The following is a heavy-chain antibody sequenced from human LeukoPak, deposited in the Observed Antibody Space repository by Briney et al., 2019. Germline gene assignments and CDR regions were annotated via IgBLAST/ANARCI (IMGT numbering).Heavy chain of an antibody. J-gene: IGHJ6*03. V-gene: IGHV4-39*07. Sequence: PSETLSLTCTVSGDSISSTTYYCAWIRQPPGKGLEWIGSIYYSGSTYYNPSLKSRVTISVDTSKTQFSLRLSSVTAADTAVYYCARTHYYYYYMDVWGKGTTVTVS. CDR2: IYYSGST. CDR3: ARTHYYYYYMDV. CDR1: GDSISSTTYY.